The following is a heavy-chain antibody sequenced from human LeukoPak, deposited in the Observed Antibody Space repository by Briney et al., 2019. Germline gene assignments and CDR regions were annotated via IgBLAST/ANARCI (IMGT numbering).Heavy chain of an antibody. CDR1: GFTFSSYA. Sequence: GGSLRLSCAASGFTFSSYAMRWVPQAPGKGLEWVSAIRGNGGSTYYADSVKGRFTIPRDNSKNTLYLQMNSLRAEDTAVYYCAKRGAFGDDSSGGETLGAFDIWGQGTMVTVSS. J-gene: IGHJ3*02. V-gene: IGHV3-23*01. CDR3: AKRGAFGDDSSGGETLGAFDI. CDR2: IRGNGGST. D-gene: IGHD3-22*01.